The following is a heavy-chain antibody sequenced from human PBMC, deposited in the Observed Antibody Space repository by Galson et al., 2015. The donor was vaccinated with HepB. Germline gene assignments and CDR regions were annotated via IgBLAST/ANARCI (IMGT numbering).Heavy chain of an antibody. CDR2: INPNSGGT. CDR3: ARDFSLSYGPPPGWFDP. V-gene: IGHV1-2*02. D-gene: IGHD5-18*01. CDR1: GYTFTSYG. Sequence: SVKVSCKASGYTFTSYGISWVRQAPGQGLEWMGWINPNSGGTNYAQKFQGRVTMTRDTSISTAYMELSRLRSDDTAVYYCARDFSLSYGPPPGWFDPWGQGTLVTVSS. J-gene: IGHJ5*02.